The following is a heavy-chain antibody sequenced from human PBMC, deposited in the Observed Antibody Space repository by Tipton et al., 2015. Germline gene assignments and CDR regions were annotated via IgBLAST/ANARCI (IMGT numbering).Heavy chain of an antibody. V-gene: IGHV3-74*01. CDR2: INRDGTYT. Sequence: SLRLSCLASGFIFSGYWMHWVRQAPGKGLIWVARINRDGTYTGYADSVKGGFTISRDNAKNTLYLQMNSLRVEDTAVYYCTRDSDSGDGYWGQGPLVPVYS. J-gene: IGHJ4*02. CDR1: GFIFSGYW. D-gene: IGHD4-17*01. CDR3: TRDSDSGDGY.